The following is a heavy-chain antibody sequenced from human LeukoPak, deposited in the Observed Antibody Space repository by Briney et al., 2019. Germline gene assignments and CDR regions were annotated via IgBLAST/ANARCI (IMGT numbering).Heavy chain of an antibody. CDR2: INPSGGST. CDR1: GYTFTSYY. CDR3: ARDGSWEGAFDI. J-gene: IGHJ3*02. V-gene: IGHV1-46*01. Sequence: ASVKVSCKASGYTFTSYYMHWVRQAPGQGLEWMGIINPSGGSTSYAQKFQGRVTMTRDISTSTVYMELSSLRSEDTAVYYCARDGSWEGAFDIWGQGTMVTVSS. D-gene: IGHD1-26*01.